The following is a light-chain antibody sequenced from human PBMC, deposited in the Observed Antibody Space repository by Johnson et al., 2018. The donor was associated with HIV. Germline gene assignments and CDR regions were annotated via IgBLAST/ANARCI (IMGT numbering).Light chain of an antibody. J-gene: IGLJ1*01. CDR1: RSNTGGNY. CDR2: ENN. V-gene: IGLV1-51*02. Sequence: PGQKVTIYCSGSRSNTGGNYASWYQQLPGTAPKLLIYENNKRPSGIPDRFSGSKSGTSVTLGITGLQTGDEADYYCGTWDSSLSAYVFGTGTRVTVL. CDR3: GTWDSSLSAYV.